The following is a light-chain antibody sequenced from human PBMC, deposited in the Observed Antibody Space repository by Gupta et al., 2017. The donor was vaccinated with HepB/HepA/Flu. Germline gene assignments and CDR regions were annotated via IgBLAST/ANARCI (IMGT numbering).Light chain of an antibody. Sequence: EIVMTQSSRSLRGTPGEAASSSCRSSLSRRLHSDGYNYVEWYLQKPGQSPHLLLYLASSRASGVPGRFSGSGSGTDFTLKISRVEAEDVGVYCCGHALQTPYTFGQRTKLEIK. V-gene: IGKV2-28*01. J-gene: IGKJ2*01. CDR3: GHALQTPYT. CDR2: LAS. CDR1: LSRRLHSDGYNY.